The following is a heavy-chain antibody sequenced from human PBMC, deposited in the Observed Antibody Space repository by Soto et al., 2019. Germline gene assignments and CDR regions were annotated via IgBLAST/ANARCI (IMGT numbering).Heavy chain of an antibody. J-gene: IGHJ4*02. Sequence: EVQLVESGGGLVQPGGSLRLSCAASGFTFSSYWMHWVRQAPGKGLVWVSRINSDGSSTSYADSVKGRFTISRDNAKNTLYLQMNSLRAEDTAVYYCARDHYYDFWSGYYRLLDYWGQGTLVTVSS. CDR1: GFTFSSYW. CDR2: INSDGSST. V-gene: IGHV3-74*01. D-gene: IGHD3-3*01. CDR3: ARDHYYDFWSGYYRLLDY.